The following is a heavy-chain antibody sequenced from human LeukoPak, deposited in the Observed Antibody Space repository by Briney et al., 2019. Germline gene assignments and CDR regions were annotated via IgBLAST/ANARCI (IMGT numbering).Heavy chain of an antibody. J-gene: IGHJ4*02. CDR3: ARGRPGRLNY. Sequence: PSETLSLTCAVYGGSFSGYYWSWIRHPPGKGLEWIGEINHSGSTNYNPSLKSRVTISVDTSKNQFSLKLSSVTAADTAVYYCARGRPGRLNYWGQGTLVTVSS. CDR1: GGSFSGYY. V-gene: IGHV4-34*01. CDR2: INHSGST.